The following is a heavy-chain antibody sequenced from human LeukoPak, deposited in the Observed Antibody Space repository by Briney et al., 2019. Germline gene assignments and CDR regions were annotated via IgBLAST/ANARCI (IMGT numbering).Heavy chain of an antibody. D-gene: IGHD2-2*02. CDR2: IYTSGST. J-gene: IGHJ1*01. V-gene: IGHV4-4*07. CDR3: VSCYTQSAEYFQH. Sequence: KPSETLSLTCTVSGGSISSYYWSWIRQPAGKGLEWIGRIYTSGSTTYNPSLKSRVTMSVDTSKNQFSLKLSSVTAADTAVYYCVSCYTQSAEYFQHWGQGTLVTVSS. CDR1: GGSISSYY.